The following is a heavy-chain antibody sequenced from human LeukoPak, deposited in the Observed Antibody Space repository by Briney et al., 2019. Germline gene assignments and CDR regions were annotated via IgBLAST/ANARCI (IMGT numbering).Heavy chain of an antibody. D-gene: IGHD4-11*01. CDR3: ARDRDDYRDNDAFDI. Sequence: SVKVSCKASGYTFTSYYMHWVRQAPGQGLEWMGGIIPIFGTANYAQKFQGRVTITADKSTSTAYMELSSLRSEDTAVYYCARDRDDYRDNDAFDIWGQGTMVTVSS. CDR1: GYTFTSYY. V-gene: IGHV1-69*06. J-gene: IGHJ3*02. CDR2: IIPIFGTA.